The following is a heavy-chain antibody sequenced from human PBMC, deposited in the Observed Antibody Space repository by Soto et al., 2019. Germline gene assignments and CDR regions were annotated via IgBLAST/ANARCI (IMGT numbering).Heavy chain of an antibody. CDR1: GYSFTTYW. CDR3: ARCPYDSSGYYYSLFDY. J-gene: IGHJ4*02. CDR2: IYPGDSDT. V-gene: IGHV5-51*01. D-gene: IGHD3-22*01. Sequence: GESLKISCKGSGYSFTTYWIGWVRQMPGKGLEWMGVIYPGDSDTRYSPSFQGQVTISADKSISTAYLQWSSLKASDTAMYYCARCPYDSSGYYYSLFDYWGQGTLVTVSS.